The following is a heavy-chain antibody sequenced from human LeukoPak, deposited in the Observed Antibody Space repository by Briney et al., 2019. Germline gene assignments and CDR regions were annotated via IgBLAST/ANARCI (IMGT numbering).Heavy chain of an antibody. CDR2: INPNSGGT. CDR3: ARDLSDAYYDILTGYFDNPSAVAY. CDR1: GYTFTGYY. Sequence: ASVKVSCKASGYTFTGYYMHWVRQAPGQGLEWMGWINPNSGGTNYAQKFQGRVTTTRDTSISTAYMELSRLRSDDTAVYYCARDLSDAYYDILTGYFDNPSAVAYWGQGTLVTVSS. D-gene: IGHD3-9*01. V-gene: IGHV1-2*02. J-gene: IGHJ4*02.